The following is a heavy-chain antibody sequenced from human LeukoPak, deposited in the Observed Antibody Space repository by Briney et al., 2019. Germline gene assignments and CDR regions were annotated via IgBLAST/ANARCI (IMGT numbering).Heavy chain of an antibody. V-gene: IGHV1-3*04. CDR1: GYTFITYT. CDR3: AREKDGQGTYSLGY. D-gene: IGHD3-10*01. J-gene: IGHJ4*02. CDR2: INTGNGNT. Sequence: ASVKVSCKASGYTFITYTMHWVRQAPGQRLEWMAWINTGNGNTKYSQKFQGRVTVTRDTSASTVYMELSSLRSEDTAVYYCAREKDGQGTYSLGYWGQGTLLTVSS.